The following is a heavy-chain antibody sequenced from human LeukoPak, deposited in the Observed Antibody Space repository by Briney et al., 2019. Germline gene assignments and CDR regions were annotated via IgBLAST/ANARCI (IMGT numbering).Heavy chain of an antibody. D-gene: IGHD3-10*01. CDR1: GGSMSNIF. V-gene: IGHV4-59*01. Sequence: SETLSLTCNVSGGSMSNIFWTWMRQPPGKGLEWIGHVYSTGSTNYNPSLKGRVTISIDMSKNQFSLRLNSVTAADTAIYYCVRKWSFWYFDPWGRGTLVTVSS. J-gene: IGHJ2*01. CDR3: VRKWSFWYFDP. CDR2: VYSTGST.